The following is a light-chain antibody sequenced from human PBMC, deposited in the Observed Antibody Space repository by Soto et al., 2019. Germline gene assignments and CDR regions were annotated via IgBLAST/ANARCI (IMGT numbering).Light chain of an antibody. CDR3: QQYGDSRT. J-gene: IGKJ2*01. CDR1: QSVSSTY. Sequence: EIVLTQSPGTLSLSPGERATLSCRASQSVSSTYLAWYQQKPGQAPRLLIYGASSRATGIPDRFSGSAAGTDFTLTSNRREPEDVAIYYCQQYGDSRTFGQGTKLEIK. CDR2: GAS. V-gene: IGKV3-20*01.